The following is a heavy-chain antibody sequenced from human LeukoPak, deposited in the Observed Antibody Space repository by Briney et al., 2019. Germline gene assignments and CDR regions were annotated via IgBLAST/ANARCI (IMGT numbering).Heavy chain of an antibody. J-gene: IGHJ6*03. CDR2: ISSSSSYI. D-gene: IGHD3-10*01. CDR1: GFTFSSYS. Sequence: PGGSLRLSCAASGFTFSSYSMNWVRQAPGKGLEWVSSISSSSSYIYYADSVKGRFTISRDNAKNSLYLQMNSLRAEDTAVYYCARGKGSKWFGDHRGYMDVWGKGTTVTISS. CDR3: ARGKGSKWFGDHRGYMDV. V-gene: IGHV3-21*01.